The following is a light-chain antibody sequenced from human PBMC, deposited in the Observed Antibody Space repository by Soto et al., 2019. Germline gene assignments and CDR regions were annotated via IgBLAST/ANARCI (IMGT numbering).Light chain of an antibody. CDR3: QHQTNWPRP. Sequence: MTQSPSTLSLSTGERATLYCRASQSVGNNVAWYQQKPGQAPRLLIHGTSTRATGIPARFSGSGSGTEFSLTISSLQSEDFAVYYCQHQTNWPRPFGKGTKVDIK. J-gene: IGKJ1*01. CDR1: QSVGNN. CDR2: GTS. V-gene: IGKV3-15*01.